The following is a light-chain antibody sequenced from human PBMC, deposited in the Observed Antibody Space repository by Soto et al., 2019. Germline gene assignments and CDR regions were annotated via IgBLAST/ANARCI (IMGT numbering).Light chain of an antibody. CDR3: QQYHNWPPLT. CDR2: SAS. CDR1: QSVFSN. Sequence: EIVMTQSPAFLSVSPGERVILSCRASQSVFSNLAWYQQKPGQAPRLLIYSASARVTGIPARFSGSGSGTEFTLTISSLLSEDFAVYYCQQYHNWPPLTFGGGTKVEIK. J-gene: IGKJ4*01. V-gene: IGKV3-15*01.